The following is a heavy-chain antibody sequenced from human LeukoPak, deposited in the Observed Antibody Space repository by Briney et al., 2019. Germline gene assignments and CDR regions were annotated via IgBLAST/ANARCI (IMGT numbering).Heavy chain of an antibody. D-gene: IGHD5-12*01. CDR3: AKDLGGGGYSGYDPDDY. V-gene: IGHV3-30*18. CDR2: ISYDGSNK. J-gene: IGHJ4*02. CDR1: GFTFSSYG. Sequence: GRSLRLSCAASGFTFSSYGMHWVRQAPGNGLEWVAVISYDGSNKYYADSVKGRFTISRDNSKNTLYLQMNSLRAEDTAVYYCAKDLGGGGYSGYDPDDYWGQGTLVTVSS.